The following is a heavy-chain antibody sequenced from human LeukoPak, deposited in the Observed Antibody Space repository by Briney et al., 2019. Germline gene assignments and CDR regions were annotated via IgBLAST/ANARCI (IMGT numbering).Heavy chain of an antibody. CDR1: GYTFTGYY. V-gene: IGHV1-2*02. CDR2: INPNSGGT. CDR3: ARDRRYCSGGSCYWFTYGMDV. J-gene: IGHJ6*02. Sequence: GASVKVSCKASGYTFTGYYTHWVRQAPGQGLEWMGWINPNSGGTNYAQKFQGRVTMTRDTSISTAYMELSRLRSDDTAVYYCARDRRYCSGGSCYWFTYGMDVWGQGTTVTVSS. D-gene: IGHD2-15*01.